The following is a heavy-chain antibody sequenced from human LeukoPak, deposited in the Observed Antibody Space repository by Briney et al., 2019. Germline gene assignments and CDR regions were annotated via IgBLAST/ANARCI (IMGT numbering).Heavy chain of an antibody. CDR1: GGSISSYY. J-gene: IGHJ3*02. D-gene: IGHD5-18*01. V-gene: IGHV4-59*01. CDR3: AGAGYRDAFDI. CDR2: IYYSGST. Sequence: SETLSLTCTVSGGSISSYYWSWIRQPPGKGLEWTGYIYYSGSTNYNPSLKSRVTISVDTSKNQFSLKLSSVTAADTAVYYCAGAGYRDAFDIWGQGTMVTVSS.